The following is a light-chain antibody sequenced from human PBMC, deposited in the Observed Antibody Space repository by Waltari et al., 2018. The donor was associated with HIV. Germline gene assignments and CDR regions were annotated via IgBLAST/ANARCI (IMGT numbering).Light chain of an antibody. V-gene: IGKV3-20*01. CDR2: GAS. Sequence: EIVLTQSPGTLSLSPGERATLSCRASQSVSSNYLAWYQQKHGQAPRLLIYGASSRATGIPNRFSGSGSGTDFTLTISRLEPEDFAVYSCQQYGYSPLTFGGGTRVEIK. J-gene: IGKJ4*01. CDR3: QQYGYSPLT. CDR1: QSVSSNY.